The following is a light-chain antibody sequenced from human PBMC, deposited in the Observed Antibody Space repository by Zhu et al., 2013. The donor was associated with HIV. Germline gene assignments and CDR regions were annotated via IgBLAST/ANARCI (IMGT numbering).Light chain of an antibody. CDR2: GAS. Sequence: EIVLTQSPGTLSLSPGERATLSCRASQSVSGTYLNWYHQKPGQAPRLLIYGASSRATGIPGRFSGSGSGTDFTLTISRLEPEDFAVYYCQQRSDWPLSLTFGGGAKVEIK. CDR1: QSVSGTY. V-gene: IGKV3D-20*02. CDR3: QQRSDWPLSLT. J-gene: IGKJ4*01.